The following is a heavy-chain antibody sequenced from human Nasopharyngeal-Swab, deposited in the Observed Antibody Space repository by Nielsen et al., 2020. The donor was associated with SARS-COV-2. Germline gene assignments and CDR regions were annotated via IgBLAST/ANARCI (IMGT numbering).Heavy chain of an antibody. CDR3: ARHGGMELPLVYYYYYCMDV. CDR2: IDPSDSYT. D-gene: IGHD1-7*01. Sequence: GGSLRLSCKGSGYSFTSYWISWVRQMPGKGLEWMGRIDPSDSYTNYSPSFQGHVTISADKSISTAYLQWSSLKASDTAMYYCARHGGMELPLVYYYYYCMDVWGKGTTVTVSS. CDR1: GYSFTSYW. J-gene: IGHJ6*03. V-gene: IGHV5-10-1*01.